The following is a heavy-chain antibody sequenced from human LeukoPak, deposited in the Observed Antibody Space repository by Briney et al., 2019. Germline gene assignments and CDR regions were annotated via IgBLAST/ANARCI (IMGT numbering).Heavy chain of an antibody. CDR2: MNPNSGNT. CDR3: ARSSYTNFDWLLLHYYYYFYMDV. D-gene: IGHD3-9*01. V-gene: IGHV1-8*01. CDR1: GYTFTSYD. J-gene: IGHJ6*03. Sequence: GASVKLSCKASGYTFTSYDINWVRQATGQGLEWVGWMNPNSGNTGYAQKFQGRVTMTRNTSISTAYMELSSLRSEDTAVYYCARSSYTNFDWLLLHYYYYFYMDVWGKGTTVTVFS.